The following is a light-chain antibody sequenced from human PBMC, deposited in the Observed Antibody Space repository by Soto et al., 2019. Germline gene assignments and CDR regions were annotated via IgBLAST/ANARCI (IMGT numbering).Light chain of an antibody. CDR3: QQYASSPWT. V-gene: IGKV3-20*01. CDR2: GAS. Sequence: EMVMTQSPATLSVSPGERATLSCRASETVNSNLAWYQQAPGQAPRLLIYGASTRATGIPDRVSGSGSGTDFTLTINRLEPEDFAVYYCQQYASSPWTCGQGTKGDIK. J-gene: IGKJ1*01. CDR1: ETVNSN.